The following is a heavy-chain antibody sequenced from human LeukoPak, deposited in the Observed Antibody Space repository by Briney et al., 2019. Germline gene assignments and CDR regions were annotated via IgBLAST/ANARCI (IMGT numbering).Heavy chain of an antibody. CDR3: AIWEPAPNAFDP. CDR2: MNPKSGNS. CDR1: GNTLTTYG. D-gene: IGHD1-14*01. J-gene: IGHJ5*02. V-gene: IGHV1-8*01. Sequence: GASVRVSCKASGNTLTTYGFNWVRQASGQGLEWMGWMNPKSGNSGYAESFQGRISLDINRSTDTAYMELTSLRFEDTAVYYCAIWEPAPNAFDPWGQGTLVTVSS.